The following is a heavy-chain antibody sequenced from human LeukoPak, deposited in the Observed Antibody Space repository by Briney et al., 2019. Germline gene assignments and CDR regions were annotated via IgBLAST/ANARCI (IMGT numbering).Heavy chain of an antibody. Sequence: PGGSLRLSCAASGFTFSSYDMPWVRQATGKGLEWVSAIGTAGDTYYPGSVKGRFTISRENAKNSLYLQMNSLRAGDTAVYYCARGDYYGSGSYYNVDGLDYWGQGTLVTVSS. D-gene: IGHD3-10*01. CDR1: GFTFSSYD. CDR3: ARGDYYGSGSYYNVDGLDY. J-gene: IGHJ4*02. CDR2: IGTAGDT. V-gene: IGHV3-13*01.